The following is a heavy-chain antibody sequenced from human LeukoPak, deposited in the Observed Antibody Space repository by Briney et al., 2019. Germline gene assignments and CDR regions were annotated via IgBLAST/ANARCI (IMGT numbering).Heavy chain of an antibody. D-gene: IGHD2-15*01. Sequence: PGGSLRLSCAASGFTFSSYAMSWVRQAPGKGLEWVSYISSSGSTIYYADSVKGRFTISRDNAKNSLYLQMNSLRAEDTAVYYCAREVCPDSGGSCYSENWFDPWGQGTLVTVSS. CDR3: AREVCPDSGGSCYSENWFDP. CDR1: GFTFSSYA. J-gene: IGHJ5*02. V-gene: IGHV3-48*04. CDR2: ISSSGSTI.